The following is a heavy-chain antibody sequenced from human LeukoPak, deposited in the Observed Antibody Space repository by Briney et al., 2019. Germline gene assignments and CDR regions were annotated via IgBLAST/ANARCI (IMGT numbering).Heavy chain of an antibody. J-gene: IGHJ4*02. CDR3: ARDNYYDSSGYYRYFDY. V-gene: IGHV4-31*03. Sequence: PSETLSLTCTVSGVSISSGGYYWSWIRQHPGKGLEWIGYIYYSGSTYYNPSLKSRVTISVDTSKNQFSLKLSSVTAADTAVYYCARDNYYDSSGYYRYFDYWGQGTLVTVSS. CDR1: GVSISSGGYY. D-gene: IGHD3-22*01. CDR2: IYYSGST.